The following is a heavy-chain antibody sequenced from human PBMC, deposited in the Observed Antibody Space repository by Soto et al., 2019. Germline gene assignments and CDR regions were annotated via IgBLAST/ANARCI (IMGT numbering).Heavy chain of an antibody. J-gene: IGHJ6*02. V-gene: IGHV1-18*04. CDR1: GYTFTSYG. D-gene: IGHD4-17*01. Sequence: ASVKVSCKASGYTFTSYGISWVRQAPGQGLEWMGWISAYNGNTNYAQKLQGRVTMTTDTSTSTAYMELRSLRSDDTAVYYCARDAAVTTENYYYYYYGMDVWGQGTTVTLSS. CDR3: ARDAAVTTENYYYYYYGMDV. CDR2: ISAYNGNT.